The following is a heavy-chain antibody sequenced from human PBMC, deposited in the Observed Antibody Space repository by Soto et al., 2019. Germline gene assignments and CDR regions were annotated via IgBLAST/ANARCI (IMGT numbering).Heavy chain of an antibody. CDR2: IDTDGSTT. D-gene: IGHD2-15*01. J-gene: IGHJ4*02. CDR1: GFPFSNYW. V-gene: IGHV3-74*01. CDR3: TCSRRPARLGPKGAIGC. Sequence: PGGSLRLSCATSGFPFSNYWMHWVRQVPGRGLVWVSRIDTDGSTTSYADFAKGRFTISRDKAKSTLSLQMNSLRDEDTAIYYCTCSRRPARLGPKGAIGCWGQGPLVTVSS.